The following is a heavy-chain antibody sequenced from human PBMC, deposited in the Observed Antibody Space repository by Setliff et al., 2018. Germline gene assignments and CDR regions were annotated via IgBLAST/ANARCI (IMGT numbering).Heavy chain of an antibody. D-gene: IGHD1-1*01. CDR2: ISGSGGST. J-gene: IGHJ6*02. CDR3: ANPTRGTYHYNGMDV. V-gene: IGHV3-23*01. CDR1: GFTFSSYA. Sequence: GGSLRLSCAASGFTFSSYAMSWVRQAPGKGLEWVSGISGSGGSTYYADSAKGRFTISRDNSKNTLYLQMNSLRAEDTAVYYCANPTRGTYHYNGMDVWGQGTTVTVSS.